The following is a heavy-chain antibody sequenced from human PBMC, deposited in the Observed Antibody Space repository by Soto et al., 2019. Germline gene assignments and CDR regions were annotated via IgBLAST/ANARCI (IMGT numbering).Heavy chain of an antibody. Sequence: GGSLRLSCAASGFTFSSYAMSWVRQAPGKGLEWVSVVYSDYSTYYADSVKARFTISRGNSKNILYLQMNSLRAEDTAVYYCARAGGELDIWGQGTLVTVSS. CDR2: VYSDYST. CDR3: ARAGGELDI. D-gene: IGHD1-1*01. V-gene: IGHV3-66*01. CDR1: GFTFSSYA. J-gene: IGHJ4*02.